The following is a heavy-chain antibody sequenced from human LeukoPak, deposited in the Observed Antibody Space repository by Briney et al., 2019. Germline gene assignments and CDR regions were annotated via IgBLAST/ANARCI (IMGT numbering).Heavy chain of an antibody. V-gene: IGHV3-23*01. Sequence: GGSLRLSCTASGFTFSNYAMSWVRQAPGKGLEWVSGISGSGRGGSTYYAGSVKGRFTISRDNSKNTLYLQMNSLRAEDTAVYYCAKDMRPLGTLILYPFDYWGQGTLVTVSS. CDR2: ISGSGRGGST. CDR3: AKDMRPLGTLILYPFDY. CDR1: GFTFSNYA. D-gene: IGHD1-1*01. J-gene: IGHJ4*02.